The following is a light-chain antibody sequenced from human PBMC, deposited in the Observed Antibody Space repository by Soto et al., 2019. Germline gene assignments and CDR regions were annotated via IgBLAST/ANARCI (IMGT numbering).Light chain of an antibody. J-gene: IGKJ4*01. CDR1: QSVSSH. CDR2: DAS. CDR3: QQRSNWPLT. Sequence: EIVLTQSPATLSLSPGERAALSCRASQSVSSHLAWYQQKPGQAPRLLIYDASNTATGIPARFSGSGSGTDCTLIISSLEPEDLAVYYCQQRSNWPLTFGGGTEVEIK. V-gene: IGKV3-11*01.